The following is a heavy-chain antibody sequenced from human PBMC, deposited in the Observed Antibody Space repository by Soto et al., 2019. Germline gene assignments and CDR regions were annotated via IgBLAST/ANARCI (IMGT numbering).Heavy chain of an antibody. CDR2: INAGNDNA. Sequence: ASVKVSCKASGYTFTTYPMHWVRQAPGQRLEWMGWINAGNDNAEYSQEYQGRVTIARDTSASIAYMELSSLTSEDTAMYYCARTSHYWGAFDIWGQGTM. V-gene: IGHV1-3*01. D-gene: IGHD7-27*01. CDR1: GYTFTTYP. CDR3: ARTSHYWGAFDI. J-gene: IGHJ3*02.